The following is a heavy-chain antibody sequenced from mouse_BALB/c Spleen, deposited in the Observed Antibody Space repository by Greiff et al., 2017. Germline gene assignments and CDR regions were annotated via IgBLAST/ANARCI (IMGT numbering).Heavy chain of an antibody. Sequence: EVMLVESGGGLVQPGGSRKLSCAASGFTFSSFGMHWVRQAPEKGLEWVAYISSGSSTIYYADTVKGRFTISRDNPKNTLFLQMTSLRSEDTAMYYCARDGYYRVLDYWGQGTTLTVSS. CDR1: GFTFSSFG. CDR3: ARDGYYRVLDY. J-gene: IGHJ2*01. D-gene: IGHD2-3*01. V-gene: IGHV5-17*02. CDR2: ISSGSSTI.